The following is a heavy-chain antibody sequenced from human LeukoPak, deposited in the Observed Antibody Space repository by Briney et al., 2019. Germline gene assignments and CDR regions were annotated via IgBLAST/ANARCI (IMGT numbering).Heavy chain of an antibody. Sequence: SETLSLTCAVHGGSFSGYYWTWIRQPPGKGLEWIGEINHSGTTNYNPSLKSRVTISVDTSKNQFSLKLSSVTAADTAVYYCARDISSGRRPDDAFDIWGQGTMVTVSS. CDR2: INHSGTT. D-gene: IGHD1-26*01. CDR1: GGSFSGYY. CDR3: ARDISSGRRPDDAFDI. V-gene: IGHV4-34*01. J-gene: IGHJ3*02.